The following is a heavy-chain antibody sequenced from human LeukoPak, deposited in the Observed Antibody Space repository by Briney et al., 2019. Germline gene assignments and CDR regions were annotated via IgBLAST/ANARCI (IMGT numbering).Heavy chain of an antibody. CDR2: ISGSGGST. D-gene: IGHD2-15*01. CDR3: AKVPVVTFDI. CDR1: GFTFSNYA. J-gene: IGHJ3*02. V-gene: IGHV3-23*01. Sequence: PGGSLRLSCGASGFTFSNYAMNWVRQAPGKGLEWVSAISGSGGSTDYADSVKGRFTISRDNSKKTLYLQMNSRRAEDTAVYYCAKVPVVTFDIWGQGTMVTVSS.